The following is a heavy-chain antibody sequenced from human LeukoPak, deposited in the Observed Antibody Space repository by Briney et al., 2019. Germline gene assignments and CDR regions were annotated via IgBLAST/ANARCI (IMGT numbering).Heavy chain of an antibody. V-gene: IGHV4-59*08. J-gene: IGHJ4*02. CDR3: ARHLIHDFWSGYRDY. D-gene: IGHD3-3*01. Sequence: SETLSLTCTVSGGSISSYYWSWIRQPPGKGLEWIGYIYYSGSTYYNPSLKSRVTISVDTSKNQFSLKLSSVTAADTAVYYCARHLIHDFWSGYRDYWGQGTLVTVSS. CDR1: GGSISSYY. CDR2: IYYSGST.